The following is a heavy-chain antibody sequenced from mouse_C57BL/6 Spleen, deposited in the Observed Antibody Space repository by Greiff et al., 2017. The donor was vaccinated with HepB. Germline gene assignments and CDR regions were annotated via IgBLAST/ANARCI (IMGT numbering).Heavy chain of an antibody. V-gene: IGHV1-54*01. CDR3: ASPYYYGSISFAY. CDR2: INPGSGGT. CDR1: GYAFTNYL. J-gene: IGHJ3*01. D-gene: IGHD1-1*01. Sequence: LVESGAELVRPGTSVKVSCKASGYAFTNYLIEWVKQRPGQGLEWIGVINPGSGGTNYNEKFKGKATLTADKSSSTAYMQLSSLTSEDSAVYFCASPYYYGSISFAYWGQVTLVTVSA.